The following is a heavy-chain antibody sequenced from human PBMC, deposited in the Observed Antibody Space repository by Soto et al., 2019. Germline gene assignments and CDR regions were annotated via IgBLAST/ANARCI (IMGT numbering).Heavy chain of an antibody. J-gene: IGHJ6*02. V-gene: IGHV3-23*01. D-gene: IGHD6-19*01. Sequence: ELQLLESGGGLVQPGGSLRLSCAASGFTFSSYAMSWVRQAPGKGLEWVSAISGSGGSTYYADSVKGRFTISRDNSKNTLYLQMNSLRAEDTAVYYCANESVAPYYYGMDVWGQGTTVTVSS. CDR2: ISGSGGST. CDR3: ANESVAPYYYGMDV. CDR1: GFTFSSYA.